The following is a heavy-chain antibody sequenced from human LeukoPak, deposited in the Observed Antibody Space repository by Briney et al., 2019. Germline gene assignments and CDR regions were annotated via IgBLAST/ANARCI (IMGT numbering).Heavy chain of an antibody. CDR3: ARLLTYYDFWSGYTTGYYYGMDV. Sequence: PSETLSLTCTVSGAPITRYYWSWIRQPPGKGLEWIGYIYYTGSANYNPSLKSRVSISVDTSKNQFSLKLSSVTAADTAVYYCARLLTYYDFWSGYTTGYYYGMDVWGQGTTVTVSS. J-gene: IGHJ6*02. CDR2: IYYTGSA. V-gene: IGHV4-59*08. CDR1: GAPITRYY. D-gene: IGHD3-3*01.